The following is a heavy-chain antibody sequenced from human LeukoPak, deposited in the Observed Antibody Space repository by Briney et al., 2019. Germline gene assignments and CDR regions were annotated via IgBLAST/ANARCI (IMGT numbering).Heavy chain of an antibody. Sequence: GGSLRLSCAASGFTFDDYAMHWVRQAPGKGLEWVSLISWDGGSTYYADSVKGRFTISRDNSKNSLCLQMNSLRAEDTALYYCATGAYYYGMDVWGKGTTVTVSS. V-gene: IGHV3-43D*04. CDR2: ISWDGGST. CDR1: GFTFDDYA. D-gene: IGHD3-10*01. CDR3: ATGAYYYGMDV. J-gene: IGHJ6*04.